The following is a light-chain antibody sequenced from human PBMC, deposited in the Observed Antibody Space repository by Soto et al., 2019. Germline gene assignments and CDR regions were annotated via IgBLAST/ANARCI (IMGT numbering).Light chain of an antibody. CDR2: DAS. CDR1: QSISNS. J-gene: IGKJ5*01. CDR3: QQRNYWLIT. V-gene: IGKV3-11*01. Sequence: EIVLTQSPATLSLSPWERATLSCRASQSISNSLAWYQQKLGQAPRLLIYDASKRATGIPARFSGSGSGTVFTLPINSLEPEDFAVYYCQQRNYWLITFGQGTRLEIK.